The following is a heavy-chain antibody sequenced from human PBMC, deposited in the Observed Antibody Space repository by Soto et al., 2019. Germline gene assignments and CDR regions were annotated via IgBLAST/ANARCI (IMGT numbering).Heavy chain of an antibody. D-gene: IGHD3-22*01. Sequence: GASVKVSCNASGYTFTSYYMHWVRQAPGQGLEWMGIINPSGGSTSYAQKVQGRVTMTRDTSTSTVYVELSSLRSEDTAVYYCARVCNSRVVTPRDAFDIWGQGTMVTVSS. V-gene: IGHV1-46*01. CDR2: INPSGGST. J-gene: IGHJ3*02. CDR3: ARVCNSRVVTPRDAFDI. CDR1: GYTFTSYY.